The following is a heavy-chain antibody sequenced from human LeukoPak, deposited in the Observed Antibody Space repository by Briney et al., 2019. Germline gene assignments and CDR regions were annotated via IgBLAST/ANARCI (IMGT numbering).Heavy chain of an antibody. V-gene: IGHV3-30*03. Sequence: GGSLRLSCAASGFTFSSYGMHWVRQAPGKGLEWVAVISYDGSNKYYADSVKGRFTISRDNTKNSLYLQMNSLRAEDTALYFCAIDRGSTRYYYYGMDVWGQGTTVTVSS. CDR1: GFTFSSYG. CDR3: AIDRGSTRYYYYGMDV. CDR2: ISYDGSNK. D-gene: IGHD2-2*01. J-gene: IGHJ6*02.